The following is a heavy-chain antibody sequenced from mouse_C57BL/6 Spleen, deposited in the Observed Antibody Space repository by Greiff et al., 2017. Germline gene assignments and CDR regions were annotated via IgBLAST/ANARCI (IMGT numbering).Heavy chain of an antibody. D-gene: IGHD4-1*01. CDR1: GFTFSDYG. CDR2: ISSGSSTI. CDR3: ARGLTGTLDFDY. Sequence: EVQLVESGGGLVKPGGSLKLSCAASGFTFSDYGMHWVRQAPEKGLEWVAYISSGSSTIYYADTVKGRFTISRDNAKNTLFLQMTSLRSEDTAMYYCARGLTGTLDFDYWGQGTTLTVSS. J-gene: IGHJ2*01. V-gene: IGHV5-17*01.